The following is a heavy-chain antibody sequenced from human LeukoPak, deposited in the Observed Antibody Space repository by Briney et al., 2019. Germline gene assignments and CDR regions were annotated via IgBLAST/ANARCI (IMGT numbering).Heavy chain of an antibody. CDR3: AKHRRYYDSSGYYSSYYFDY. V-gene: IGHV3-23*01. CDR1: GFTFSSYA. Sequence: PGASLRLSCAASGFTFSSYAMSWVRQAPGKGLEWVSAISGSGGSTYYADSVKGRFTISRDNSKNTLYLQVNSLRAEDTAVYYCAKHRRYYDSSGYYSSYYFDYWGQGTLVTVSS. CDR2: ISGSGGST. J-gene: IGHJ4*02. D-gene: IGHD3-22*01.